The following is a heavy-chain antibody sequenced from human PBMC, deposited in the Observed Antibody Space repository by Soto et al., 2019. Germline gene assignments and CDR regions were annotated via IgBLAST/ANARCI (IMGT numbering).Heavy chain of an antibody. D-gene: IGHD1-1*01. CDR1: GGTFSSYT. CDR2: IIPIFGTA. CDR3: ARSRVNWNDVLVGY. V-gene: IGHV1-69*13. Sequence: SVKVSCKASGGTFSSYTISWVRQAPGQGLEWMGGIIPIFGTANYAQKFQGRVTITADESTSTAYMELSSLRSEDTAVYYCARSRVNWNDVLVGYWGQGTLVTVSS. J-gene: IGHJ4*02.